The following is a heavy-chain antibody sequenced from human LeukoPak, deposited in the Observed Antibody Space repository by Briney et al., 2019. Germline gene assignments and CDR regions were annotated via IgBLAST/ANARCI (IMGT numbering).Heavy chain of an antibody. CDR3: ARVQRRYYGSGSYYGSVNWFDP. CDR2: VDQSGSP. CDR1: GGSFGGYF. V-gene: IGHV4-34*01. J-gene: IGHJ5*02. Sequence: SETLSLTCAVSGGSFGGYFWTWVRQPPGKGLEWIGEVDQSGSPKYNPSLKSRVTISVDTSKNQFSLKLSSVTAADTAVYYCARVQRRYYGSGSYYGSVNWFDPWGQGTLVTVSS. D-gene: IGHD3-10*01.